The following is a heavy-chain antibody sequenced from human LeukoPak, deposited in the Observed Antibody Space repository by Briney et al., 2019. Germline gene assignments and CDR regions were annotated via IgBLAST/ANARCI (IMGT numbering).Heavy chain of an antibody. CDR1: GFTFSDYD. D-gene: IGHD2-2*01. Sequence: AGGSLRLSCAASGFTFSDYDMSWIRQAPGKGLEWVSYISSSGSTIYYADSVKGRFTISRDNAKNSLYLQMNSLRAEDTAVYYCARERRGYCSSTSCSWFDPWGQGTLVTVSS. CDR2: ISSSGSTI. CDR3: ARERRGYCSSTSCSWFDP. J-gene: IGHJ5*02. V-gene: IGHV3-11*04.